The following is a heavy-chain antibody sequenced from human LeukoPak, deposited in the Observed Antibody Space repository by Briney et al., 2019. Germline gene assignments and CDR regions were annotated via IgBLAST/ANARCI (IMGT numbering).Heavy chain of an antibody. Sequence: PGGSLRLSCAASGFTFSDYYMSWIRQAPGKGLEWVSYISSSSSYTNYADSVKGRFTISRDNAKNSLYLQMNSLRAEDTAVYYYASRTGTTFGSHWFDPWGQGTLVTVSS. D-gene: IGHD1-7*01. V-gene: IGHV3-11*06. CDR2: ISSSSSYT. CDR1: GFTFSDYY. CDR3: ASRTGTTFGSHWFDP. J-gene: IGHJ5*02.